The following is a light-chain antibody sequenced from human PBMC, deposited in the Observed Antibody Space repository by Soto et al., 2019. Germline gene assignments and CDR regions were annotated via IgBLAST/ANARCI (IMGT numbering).Light chain of an antibody. J-gene: IGKJ1*01. CDR3: QQYDNYSPWT. CDR2: DAS. CDR1: QSISRW. V-gene: IGKV1-5*01. Sequence: DIQMTQSPSTLSASVGDRVTITCRASQSISRWLAWHQQKPGKAPKLLIYDASSLESGVPSRFSGRGSGTEFTLTISSLQPDDFATYYCQQYDNYSPWTFGQGTMVDIK.